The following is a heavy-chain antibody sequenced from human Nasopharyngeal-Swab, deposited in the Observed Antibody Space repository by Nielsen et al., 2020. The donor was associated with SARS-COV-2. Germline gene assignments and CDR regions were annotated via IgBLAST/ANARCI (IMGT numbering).Heavy chain of an antibody. CDR2: INTNTGNP. CDR3: ARSRAAPWFDP. J-gene: IGHJ5*02. D-gene: IGHD6-6*01. Sequence: WVRQAPGQGLEWMGWINTNTGNPTYAQGLTGRFVFSLDTSVSTAYLQISSLKAEDTAVYYCARSRAAPWFDPWGQGTLVTVSS. V-gene: IGHV7-4-1*02.